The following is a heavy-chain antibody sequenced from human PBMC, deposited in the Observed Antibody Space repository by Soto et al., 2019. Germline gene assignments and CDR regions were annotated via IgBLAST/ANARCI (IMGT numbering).Heavy chain of an antibody. V-gene: IGHV3-74*03. D-gene: IGHD1-1*01. CDR3: VRDNNWSYDY. J-gene: IGHJ4*02. CDR1: GFIFSSHW. Sequence: ASLRLSYAASGFIFSSHWMHWVRQAQGKVLVWVSHIGPDGSNIMAADSVQGRFTISRDNARNTLYLQMHSLRDEDTDVYYCVRDNNWSYDYWGQGILVTVSS. CDR2: IGPDGSNI.